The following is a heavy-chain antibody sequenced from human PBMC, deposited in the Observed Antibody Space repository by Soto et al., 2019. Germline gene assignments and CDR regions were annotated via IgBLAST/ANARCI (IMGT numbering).Heavy chain of an antibody. CDR2: IYPGDSDT. V-gene: IGHV5-51*01. Sequence: GESLKISCKGSGYSFTSYWIGWVRQMPGKGLEWMGIIYPGDSDTRYSPSFQGQVTISADKSISTAYPQWSSLKASDTAMYYCARLDYSNYVRYYYGMDVWGQGTTVTVSS. CDR1: GYSFTSYW. J-gene: IGHJ6*02. D-gene: IGHD4-4*01. CDR3: ARLDYSNYVRYYYGMDV.